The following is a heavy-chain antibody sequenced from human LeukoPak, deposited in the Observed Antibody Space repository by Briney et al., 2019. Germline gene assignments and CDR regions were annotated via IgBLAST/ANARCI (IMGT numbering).Heavy chain of an antibody. V-gene: IGHV1-3*01. D-gene: IGHD6-19*01. Sequence: ASVKVSCKASGYTFTSYAMHWVRQAPGQRLEWMGWINAGSGNTKYSQKFQGRVTITRDTSASTAYMELSSLRSEDTAVYYCARGAGTENWFDPWGQGTLVTVSS. CDR3: ARGAGTENWFDP. CDR2: INAGSGNT. CDR1: GYTFTSYA. J-gene: IGHJ5*02.